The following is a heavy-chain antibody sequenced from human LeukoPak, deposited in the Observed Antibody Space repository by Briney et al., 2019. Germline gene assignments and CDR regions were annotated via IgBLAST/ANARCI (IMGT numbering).Heavy chain of an antibody. CDR1: GFTFSSYA. V-gene: IGHV3-30*04. J-gene: IGHJ4*02. D-gene: IGHD1-1*01. CDR3: ARWDPQLGWQGY. Sequence: GRSLRLSCAASGFTFSSYAMHWVRQAPGKGLEWVAVISYDGSNKYYADSVKGRFTISRDNSKNTLYLRMNSLRAEDTAVYYCARWDPQLGWQGYWGQGTLVTVSS. CDR2: ISYDGSNK.